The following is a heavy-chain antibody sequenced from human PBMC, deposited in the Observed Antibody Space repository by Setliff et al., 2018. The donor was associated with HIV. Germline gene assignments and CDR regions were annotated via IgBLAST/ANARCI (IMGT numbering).Heavy chain of an antibody. J-gene: IGHJ3*02. Sequence: ASVKVSCKASGGTFGSYAISWARQAPGQGLEWLGGIIPIFETTNYAQKFQGRVTITADKSTSTIYMELSSLRSDDTAVYYCARGQGVHFWVNDAFDIWGQGTMVTVS. V-gene: IGHV1-69*06. CDR3: ARGQGVHFWVNDAFDI. D-gene: IGHD3-10*01. CDR2: IIPIFETT. CDR1: GGTFGSYA.